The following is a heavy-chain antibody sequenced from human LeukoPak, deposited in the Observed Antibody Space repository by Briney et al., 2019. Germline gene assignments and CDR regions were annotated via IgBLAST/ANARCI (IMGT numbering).Heavy chain of an antibody. V-gene: IGHV4-61*02. D-gene: IGHD6-19*01. Sequence: SETLSLTCTVSGGSISSGTYYWTWIRQPAGKGLEWIGRIYSSGSTSYNPSLDSRVRISIDTSKNQFSLKLSSVTAADTAVYYCARRGIAVSMDVWGQGTTVIVSS. CDR3: ARRGIAVSMDV. J-gene: IGHJ6*02. CDR2: IYSSGST. CDR1: GGSISSGTYY.